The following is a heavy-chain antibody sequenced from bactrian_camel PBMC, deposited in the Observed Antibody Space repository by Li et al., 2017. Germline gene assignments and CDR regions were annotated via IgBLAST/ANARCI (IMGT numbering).Heavy chain of an antibody. V-gene: IGHV3S40*01. CDR3: ARVVGDYYNRYADCRY. Sequence: VQLVESGGGLVQPGGSLRLSCAASGFTFSGSGMSWVRQGPGKGLEWVSSINSAGGSTYYTTSVKGRFTISRDNAKNTLYLQMNNPKTEDTAMYYCARVVGDYYNRYADCRYCGQGTQVTVS. J-gene: IGHJ4*01. D-gene: IGHD2*01. CDR1: GFTFSGSG. CDR2: INSAGGST.